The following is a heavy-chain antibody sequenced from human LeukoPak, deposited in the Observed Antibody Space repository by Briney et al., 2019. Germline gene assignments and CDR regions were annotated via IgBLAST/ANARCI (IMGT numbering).Heavy chain of an antibody. CDR3: ARAPRDIVLMVYAIYFDY. Sequence: ASVKVSCKASGYTFTSYGISWVRQAPGQGLEWMGWISAYNGNTNYAQKFQGRVTMTTDTSTSTAYMELRSLRSDDTAVYYCARAPRDIVLMVYAIYFDYWGQGTLVTVPS. CDR1: GYTFTSYG. V-gene: IGHV1-18*01. D-gene: IGHD2-8*01. J-gene: IGHJ4*02. CDR2: ISAYNGNT.